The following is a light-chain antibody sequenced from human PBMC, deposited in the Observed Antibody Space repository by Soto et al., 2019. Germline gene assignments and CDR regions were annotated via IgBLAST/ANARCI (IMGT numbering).Light chain of an antibody. CDR2: GAS. CDR1: ESLSTY. J-gene: IGKJ2*01. V-gene: IGKV3-15*01. Sequence: EIVMTQSPATLSVSPGERVTLSCRASESLSTYLAWYQQKPGQAPRLLIYGASTRATGVPARFSGSGSATDFTLTISSLQSEDSAVYYCQSYNDWPFSFGQGTKLQTK. CDR3: QSYNDWPFS.